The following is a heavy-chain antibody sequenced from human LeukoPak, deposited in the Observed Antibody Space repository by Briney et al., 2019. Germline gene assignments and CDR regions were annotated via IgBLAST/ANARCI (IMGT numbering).Heavy chain of an antibody. J-gene: IGHJ6*02. CDR3: ARDSGDGVAYYGMDV. CDR1: GFTFSSYA. V-gene: IGHV3-30-3*01. Sequence: PGRSLRLSCAASGFTFSSYAMHWVRQAPGKGLEWVAVISYDGSNKYYADSVKGRFTISRDNSKNTLYLQMNSLRDEDTAVYYCARDSGDGVAYYGMDVWGQGTTVTVSS. D-gene: IGHD4-17*01. CDR2: ISYDGSNK.